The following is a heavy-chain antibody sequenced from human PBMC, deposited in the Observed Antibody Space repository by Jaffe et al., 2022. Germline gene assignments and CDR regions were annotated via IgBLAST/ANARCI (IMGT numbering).Heavy chain of an antibody. CDR2: IRYDGSNK. V-gene: IGHV3-30*02. Sequence: QVQLVESGGGVVQPGGSLRLSCAASGFTFSSYGMHWVRQAPGKGLEWVAFIRYDGSNKYYADSVKGRFTISRDNSKNTLYLQMNSLRAEDTAVYYCAKDFSWFGELLPLCDYWGQGTLVTVSS. CDR3: AKDFSWFGELLPLCDY. CDR1: GFTFSSYG. J-gene: IGHJ4*02. D-gene: IGHD3-10*01.